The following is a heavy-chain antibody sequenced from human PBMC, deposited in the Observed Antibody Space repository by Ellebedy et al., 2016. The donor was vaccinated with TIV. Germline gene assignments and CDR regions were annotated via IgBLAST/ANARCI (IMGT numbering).Heavy chain of an antibody. CDR1: GFSLSNVIMS. Sequence: SGPTLVKPTETLTLTCTVSGFSLSNVIMSVSWIRQPPGKALEWLAHIFSNDEKSYSTSLKSRLTISKDTAKSQVVLTMTNMDPVDTATYYCARTLMYCGGDCSYHFDYWGQGTLVPVSS. J-gene: IGHJ4*02. CDR3: ARTLMYCGGDCSYHFDY. CDR2: IFSNDEK. D-gene: IGHD2-21*02. V-gene: IGHV2-26*01.